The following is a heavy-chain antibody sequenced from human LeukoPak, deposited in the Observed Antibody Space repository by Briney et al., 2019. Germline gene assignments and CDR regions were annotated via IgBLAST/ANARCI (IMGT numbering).Heavy chain of an antibody. V-gene: IGHV1-2*02. J-gene: IGHJ5*02. Sequence: ASVKVSCKASGYTFTGYYMHWVRQAPGQGLEWMGWINPNSGGTNYAQKFQGRVTMTRDTSISTAYMELSRLRSDDTAVYYCASEAYYDILTGYSSWFDPWGQGTLVTVSS. CDR3: ASEAYYDILTGYSSWFDP. D-gene: IGHD3-9*01. CDR2: INPNSGGT. CDR1: GYTFTGYY.